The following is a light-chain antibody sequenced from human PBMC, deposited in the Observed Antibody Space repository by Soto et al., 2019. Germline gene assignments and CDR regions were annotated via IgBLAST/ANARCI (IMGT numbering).Light chain of an antibody. CDR2: DVS. CDR1: QSVSNN. CDR3: QHYSGWPPL. Sequence: EIVLTQSPATLSMSPRERATLSCRASQSVSNNLAWYQQKPGQAPRLLIYDVSTRASSIPARFSGGGSGTEFTLTISSLQSEDFAVYYCQHYSGWPPLFGGGTKVEVK. J-gene: IGKJ4*01. V-gene: IGKV3-15*01.